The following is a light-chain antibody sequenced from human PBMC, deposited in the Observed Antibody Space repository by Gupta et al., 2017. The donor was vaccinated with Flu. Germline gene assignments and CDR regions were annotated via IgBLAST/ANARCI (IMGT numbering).Light chain of an antibody. Sequence: QSALPQPAPLFGSPGQSITLSSTGTSSDVGGFDYVSWYQQHPGKAPKLMIYEVTIRPSGVSNRFSGSKSGSTASLTISGLQADDEAHYYCSSYTTTNTWVFGGGTQLTVL. CDR2: EVT. CDR1: SSDVGGFDY. V-gene: IGLV2-14*01. CDR3: SSYTTTNTWV. J-gene: IGLJ3*02.